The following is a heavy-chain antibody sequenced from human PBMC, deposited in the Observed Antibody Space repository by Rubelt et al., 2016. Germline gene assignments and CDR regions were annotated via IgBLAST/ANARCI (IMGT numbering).Heavy chain of an antibody. CDR3: ARGDYGDPNPYYDYGMDV. CDR2: ISSSNSYI. D-gene: IGHD4-17*01. CDR1: GFTFSSYS. Sequence: EVQLVESGGGLVKPGGSLRVSCAASGFTFSSYSMNWVRQAPGKGLEWVSSISSSNSYIYHADSVKGRFTISRDNAKNSLYLQMNSLRAEDTAVYYCARGDYGDPNPYYDYGMDVWGQGTTVIVSS. J-gene: IGHJ6*02. V-gene: IGHV3-21*01.